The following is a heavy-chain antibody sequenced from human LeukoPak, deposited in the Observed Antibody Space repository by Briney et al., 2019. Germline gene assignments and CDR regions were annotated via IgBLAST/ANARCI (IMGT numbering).Heavy chain of an antibody. CDR1: GGSISSSNW. V-gene: IGHV4-4*02. CDR3: ARDMSNGGSGSSGFDY. Sequence: PSETLSLTCSVSGGSISSSNWWSWVRQPPGKGLERIGEIYHSGSTNYNPSLKSRVTISVDKSKNQFSLKLSSVTAADTAVYYCARDMSNGGSGSSGFDYWGQGTLVTVSS. CDR2: IYHSGST. D-gene: IGHD3-10*01. J-gene: IGHJ4*02.